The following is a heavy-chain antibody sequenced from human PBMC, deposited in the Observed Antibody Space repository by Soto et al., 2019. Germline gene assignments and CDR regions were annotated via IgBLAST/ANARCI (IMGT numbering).Heavy chain of an antibody. CDR3: AQYTYYYGSGSYYAFDY. J-gene: IGHJ4*02. V-gene: IGHV2-5*02. Sequence: QITLKESGPTLVKPTQTLTLTCTFSGFSLSTSGVGVGWIRQPPGKALEWLALIYWDDDKRYSPSLKSRLTITKDTPKNQVVLTMTNMDPVDTATYYCAQYTYYYGSGSYYAFDYWGQGTRVTVSS. CDR2: IYWDDDK. CDR1: GFSLSTSGVG. D-gene: IGHD3-10*01.